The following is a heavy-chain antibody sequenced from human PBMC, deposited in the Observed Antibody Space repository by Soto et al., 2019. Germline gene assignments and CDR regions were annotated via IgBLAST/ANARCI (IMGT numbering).Heavy chain of an antibody. D-gene: IGHD3-22*01. CDR2: INAGNGNT. V-gene: IGHV1-3*01. CDR3: ASTGYYDSSGYPYYFDY. J-gene: IGHJ4*02. CDR1: GYTFTSYA. Sequence: ASVKVSCKASGYTFTSYALHWVRQAPGQRLEWMGWINAGNGNTKYSQKFQGRVTITRDTSASTAYMELSSLRSEDTAVYYCASTGYYDSSGYPYYFDYWGQGTLVTVSS.